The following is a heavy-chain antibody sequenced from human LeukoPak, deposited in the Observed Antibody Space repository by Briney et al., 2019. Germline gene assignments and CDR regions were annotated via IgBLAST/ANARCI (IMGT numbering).Heavy chain of an antibody. CDR1: GFTFSSYA. CDR3: VARMRITMVRGVSPF. V-gene: IGHV3-23*01. D-gene: IGHD3-10*01. Sequence: GGSLRLSCAASGFTFSSYAMSWVRQAPGKGLEWVSAISGSGGSTYYADSVKGRFTISRDNSKNTLYLQMNSLRAEDTAVYYCVARMRITMVRGVSPFWGQGTLVTVSS. CDR2: ISGSGGST. J-gene: IGHJ4*02.